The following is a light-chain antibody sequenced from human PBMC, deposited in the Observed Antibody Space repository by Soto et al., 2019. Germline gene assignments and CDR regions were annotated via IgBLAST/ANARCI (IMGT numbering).Light chain of an antibody. V-gene: IGLV4-69*01. CDR3: QTWGTGLWV. CDR1: SGHSNYA. J-gene: IGLJ3*02. Sequence: QPVLTQSPSASASLGASVKLTCTLSSGHSNYAIAWHQQQPEKGPRYLMKLNSDGSHSKGDGIPDRFSGSSSGAERYLTISRLQSEDEADYYCQTWGTGLWVFGGGTQLTVL. CDR2: LNSDGSH.